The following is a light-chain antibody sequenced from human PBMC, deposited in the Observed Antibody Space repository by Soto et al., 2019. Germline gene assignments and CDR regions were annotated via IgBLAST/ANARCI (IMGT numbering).Light chain of an antibody. V-gene: IGLV3-25*03. CDR1: ALPKQY. CDR2: KDS. Sequence: SSELTQPPSVSVSPGQTARITCSGDALPKQYAYWYQQKPGQAPVLVIYKDSERPSGIPERFSGSSSGTTVTLTISGVQAEDEADYYCQSADSSGTVVFGGGTKVTVL. CDR3: QSADSSGTVV. J-gene: IGLJ2*01.